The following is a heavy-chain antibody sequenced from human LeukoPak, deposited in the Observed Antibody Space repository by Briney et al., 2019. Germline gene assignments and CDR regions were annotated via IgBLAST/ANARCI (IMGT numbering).Heavy chain of an antibody. CDR1: GFTFSRYW. Sequence: GGSLRLSCAASGFTFSRYWMSWIRQAPGKGLEWVSAISNNGGYTYYADSVQGRFTISRDNSKSTLCLQMNSLRAEDTAVYYCAKQLGYCSDGSCYFPYWGQGTLVTVSS. CDR2: ISNNGGYT. V-gene: IGHV3-23*01. D-gene: IGHD2-15*01. J-gene: IGHJ4*02. CDR3: AKQLGYCSDGSCYFPY.